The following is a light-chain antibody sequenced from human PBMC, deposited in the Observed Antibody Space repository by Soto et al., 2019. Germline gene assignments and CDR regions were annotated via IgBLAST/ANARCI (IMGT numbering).Light chain of an antibody. CDR3: AAWDDSLNGVV. Sequence: QAVVTQPPSASGTPGQTIAMSCSGCSSNIGSHTVNWYQQLTGTAPRLLIYSNTQRPSGVPDRFSGSKSGTSASLAISGLQSEYEGDYSCAAWDDSLNGVVFGGGTKLTVL. J-gene: IGLJ2*01. CDR2: SNT. CDR1: SSNIGSHT. V-gene: IGLV1-44*01.